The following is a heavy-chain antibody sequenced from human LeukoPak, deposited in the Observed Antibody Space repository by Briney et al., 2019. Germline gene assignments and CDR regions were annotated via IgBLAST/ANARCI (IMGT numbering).Heavy chain of an antibody. CDR1: GGSFSGYY. CDR2: INHSGST. CDR3: ARAEMATIFDY. J-gene: IGHJ4*02. D-gene: IGHD5-24*01. Sequence: SETLSLTCAVYGGSFSGYYWSWIRQPPGKGLEWIGEINHSGSTNYNPSLKSRVTISVDTSKNQFSLKLSSVTAADTAVYYCARAEMATIFDYWGQGTLVTVSS. V-gene: IGHV4-34*01.